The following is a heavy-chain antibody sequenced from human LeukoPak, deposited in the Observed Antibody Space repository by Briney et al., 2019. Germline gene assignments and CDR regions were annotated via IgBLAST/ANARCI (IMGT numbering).Heavy chain of an antibody. CDR3: AKDADGSLFDY. V-gene: IGHV3-21*01. J-gene: IGHJ4*02. CDR1: GFTFSDYT. Sequence: GGSLRLSCAASGFTFSDYTMSWVRQAPGKGLEWVSSITPRGDYIYYADSLKGRFTISRDNSKNTLYLQMNSLRAEDTAVYYCAKDADGSLFDYWGQGTLVTVSS. CDR2: ITPRGDYI. D-gene: IGHD1-26*01.